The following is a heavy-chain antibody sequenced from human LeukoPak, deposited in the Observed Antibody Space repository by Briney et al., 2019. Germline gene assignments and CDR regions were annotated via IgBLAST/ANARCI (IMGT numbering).Heavy chain of an antibody. V-gene: IGHV1-2*02. Sequence: ASVKVSCKASGYTFTSYGISWVRQAPGQGLEWMGWINPNSGGTNYAQKFQGRVTMTRDTSISTAYLQWSSLKASDTAMYYCARQSGGNFLPFDYWGQGTLVTVSS. CDR2: INPNSGGT. CDR1: GYTFTSYG. D-gene: IGHD4-23*01. CDR3: ARQSGGNFLPFDY. J-gene: IGHJ4*02.